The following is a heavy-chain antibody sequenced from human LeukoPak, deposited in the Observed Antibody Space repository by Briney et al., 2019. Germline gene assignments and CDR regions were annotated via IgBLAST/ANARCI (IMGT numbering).Heavy chain of an antibody. CDR1: GFTFDKAW. Sequence: PGGSLRLSCAASGFTFDKAWMTWVRQAPGKGLEWVGRIKSKIHGGTIDYAAPVKGRFTISRDDSENTVYLQMNSLRAEDTAVYYCARDLQQLDLGRFYYYYYMDVWGKGTTVTISS. V-gene: IGHV3-15*01. D-gene: IGHD6-13*01. CDR2: IKSKIHGGTI. J-gene: IGHJ6*03. CDR3: ARDLQQLDLGRFYYYYYMDV.